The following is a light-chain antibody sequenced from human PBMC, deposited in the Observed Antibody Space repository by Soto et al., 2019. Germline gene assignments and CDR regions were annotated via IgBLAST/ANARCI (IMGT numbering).Light chain of an antibody. Sequence: DIQMTQSPSSLSASVEDRVMMTCRASQSISNHLNWYQQKPGKAPKLLIYDASNLETGVPSRFSGSGSGTDFTFTISSLQPEDIATYYCQQYDNLPLTFGGGTKVDI. CDR1: QSISNH. V-gene: IGKV1-33*01. J-gene: IGKJ4*01. CDR3: QQYDNLPLT. CDR2: DAS.